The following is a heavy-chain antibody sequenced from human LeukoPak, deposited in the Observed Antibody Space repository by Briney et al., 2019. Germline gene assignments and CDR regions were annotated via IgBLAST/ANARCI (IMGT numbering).Heavy chain of an antibody. CDR2: INPNSGGT. CDR1: GYTFTGYY. V-gene: IGHV1-2*02. Sequence: ASVKVSCKASGYTFTGYYMHWVRQAPGQGLEWMGWINPNSGGTNYAQKFQGRVTMTRDTSISTAYMELSRLRSDDTAVYYCARDLGSSGSYYYYYYYYMDVWGKGTTVTVSS. J-gene: IGHJ6*03. D-gene: IGHD1-26*01. CDR3: ARDLGSSGSYYYYYYYYMDV.